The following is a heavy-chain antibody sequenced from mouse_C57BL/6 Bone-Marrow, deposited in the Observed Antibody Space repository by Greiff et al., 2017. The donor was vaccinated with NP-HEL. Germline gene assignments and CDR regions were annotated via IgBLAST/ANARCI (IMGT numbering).Heavy chain of an antibody. CDR3: ARDRGFYYDYDGYYFDY. CDR1: GFTFSSYA. V-gene: IGHV5-4*01. Sequence: EVMLVESGGGLVKPGGSLKLSCAASGFTFSSYAMSWVRQTPEKRLEWVATISDGGSYTYYPDNVKGRFTISRDNAKNNLYLQMSHLKSEDTAMYYCARDRGFYYDYDGYYFDYWGQGTTLTVSS. D-gene: IGHD2-4*01. J-gene: IGHJ2*01. CDR2: ISDGGSYT.